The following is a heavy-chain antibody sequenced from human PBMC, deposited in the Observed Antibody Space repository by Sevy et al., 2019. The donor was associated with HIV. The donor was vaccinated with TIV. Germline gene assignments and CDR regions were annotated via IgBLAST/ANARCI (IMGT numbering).Heavy chain of an antibody. D-gene: IGHD2-8*01. CDR1: GFTFSSYD. J-gene: IGHJ5*02. Sequence: GGSLRLSCTASGFTFSSYDMNWVRQAPGKGLEWVSKISRSGSSIYYADSVKGRFTISRDNAKNSLNLQMNSLRAEDMAVYYCTRNGGAFDNGFDPWGQGTLVTVSS. CDR2: ISRSGSSI. V-gene: IGHV3-48*03. CDR3: TRNGGAFDNGFDP.